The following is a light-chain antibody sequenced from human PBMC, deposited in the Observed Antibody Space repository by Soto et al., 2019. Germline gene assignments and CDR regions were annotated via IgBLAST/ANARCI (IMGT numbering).Light chain of an antibody. CDR1: SSNIGAGYD. J-gene: IGLJ1*01. CDR3: QSYDSSLSGYV. CDR2: ANS. V-gene: IGLV1-40*01. Sequence: QSVLTQPPSVSGAPGQRVTISCTGSSSNIGAGYDVQWYQQLPGTAPKLLIYANSNRPSGVPDRFSGSKSGTSASLAITGLQAEDEADYYCQSYDSSLSGYVFGTGTKVTAL.